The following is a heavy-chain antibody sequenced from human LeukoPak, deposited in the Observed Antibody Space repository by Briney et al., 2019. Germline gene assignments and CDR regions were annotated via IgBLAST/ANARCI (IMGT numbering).Heavy chain of an antibody. D-gene: IGHD6-13*01. CDR2: IRYDGSNK. V-gene: IGHV3-30*02. Sequence: PGGSLRLSCAASGFTFSSYGMHWVRQAPGKGLEWVAFIRYDGSNKYYADSVKGRFTISRDNSKNTLYLQMNSLRAEDTAVYYCAKASIAAAGPLFDYWGQGTLVTVSS. J-gene: IGHJ4*02. CDR1: GFTFSSYG. CDR3: AKASIAAAGPLFDY.